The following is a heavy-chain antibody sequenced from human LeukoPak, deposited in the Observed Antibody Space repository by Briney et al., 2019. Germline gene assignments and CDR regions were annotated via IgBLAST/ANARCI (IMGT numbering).Heavy chain of an antibody. D-gene: IGHD3-22*01. Sequence: GGSLRLSCAASGFTFRSYAMSWVRQAPGKGLEWVSAISGSGGSTYYADSVKGRFTISRDNSKNTLYLQMNSLRAEDTAVYYCARDPDYYDSSGPFDYWGQGTLVTVSS. J-gene: IGHJ4*02. CDR3: ARDPDYYDSSGPFDY. CDR2: ISGSGGST. V-gene: IGHV3-23*01. CDR1: GFTFRSYA.